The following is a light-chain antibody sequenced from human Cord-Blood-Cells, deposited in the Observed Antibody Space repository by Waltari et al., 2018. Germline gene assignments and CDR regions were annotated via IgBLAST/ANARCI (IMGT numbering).Light chain of an antibody. CDR3: QQYNNWPPYT. J-gene: IGKJ2*01. V-gene: IGKV3-15*01. Sequence: EIVMTQSPATLSVSPGERATLSCRASQSVSSNLAWYQQKPGQAPRLLIYGASTRATGIPARVSGSGSGTEFTLTISNLQSEDFAVYYCQQYNNWPPYTFGQGTKLEIK. CDR1: QSVSSN. CDR2: GAS.